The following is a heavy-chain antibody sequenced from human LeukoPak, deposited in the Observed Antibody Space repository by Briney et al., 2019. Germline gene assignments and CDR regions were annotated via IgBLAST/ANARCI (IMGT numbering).Heavy chain of an antibody. V-gene: IGHV3-9*03. CDR3: AKDIQYAPTGHFDY. J-gene: IGHJ4*02. CDR2: ISWSSGSI. CDR1: GFTFDDYA. Sequence: RXXRLSCAASGFTFDDYAMHWFRQAPGKGVEWVSGISWSSGSIGYADSVKGGFTISRDNAKNSLYLQMNSLRAEDMALYYCAKDIQYAPTGHFDYWGQGTLVTVSS.